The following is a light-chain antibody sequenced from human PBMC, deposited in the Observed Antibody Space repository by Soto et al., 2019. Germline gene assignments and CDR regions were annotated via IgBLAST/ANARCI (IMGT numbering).Light chain of an antibody. CDR3: QEYNDWRPIT. Sequence: IVMTQSPATLSVSPGGRATLSCRASQSISTKLAWYQQKPGQAPRLLIYGASTRAPGIPVRFSGSGSGTEFTLTITRLQSEDFAVYYCQEYNDWRPITFGGGTKVEIK. V-gene: IGKV3-15*01. J-gene: IGKJ4*01. CDR1: QSISTK. CDR2: GAS.